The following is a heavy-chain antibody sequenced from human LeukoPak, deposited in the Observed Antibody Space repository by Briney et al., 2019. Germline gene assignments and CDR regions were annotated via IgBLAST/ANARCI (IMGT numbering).Heavy chain of an antibody. CDR3: ARGGGLRFLEWPPWPLDY. D-gene: IGHD3-3*01. Sequence: SQTLSLTCAVSGGSISSGGYSWSWIRQPPGKGLEWIGYIYHSGSTYYNPSLKSRVTISVDRSKNQFSLELSSVTAADTAVYYCARGGGLRFLEWPPWPLDYWGQGTLVTVSS. V-gene: IGHV4-30-2*01. CDR2: IYHSGST. J-gene: IGHJ4*02. CDR1: GGSISSGGYS.